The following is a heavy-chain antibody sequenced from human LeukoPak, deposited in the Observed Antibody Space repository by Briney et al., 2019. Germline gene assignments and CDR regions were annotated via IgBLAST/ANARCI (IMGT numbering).Heavy chain of an antibody. D-gene: IGHD5-12*01. CDR1: GFTFGGHW. J-gene: IGHJ4*02. CDR2: INERGTDS. CDR3: ARLVMVATMEYFDY. V-gene: IGHV3-74*03. Sequence: GGSLRLSCTASGFTFGGHWIHWVRQAPGMGLVWVSRINERGTDSMYAESVKGRFTISRDNAKNSLYLQMNSLRAEDTAVYYCARLVMVATMEYFDYWGQGTLVTVSS.